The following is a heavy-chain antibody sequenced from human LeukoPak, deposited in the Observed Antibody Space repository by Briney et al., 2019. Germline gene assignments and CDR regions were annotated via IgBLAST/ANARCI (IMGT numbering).Heavy chain of an antibody. D-gene: IGHD5-24*01. Sequence: SVKVSCKSSGYIFTSYHMHWARQAPGQGLEWMGVINPSAGSTTYAQKFQGRVTMTRDTSTSIVYMELSSLRSEDTAVYYCAREEMASMTFSLEHAFDIWGQGTMVTVSS. CDR3: AREEMASMTFSLEHAFDI. J-gene: IGHJ3*02. CDR2: INPSAGST. CDR1: GYIFTSYH. V-gene: IGHV1-46*01.